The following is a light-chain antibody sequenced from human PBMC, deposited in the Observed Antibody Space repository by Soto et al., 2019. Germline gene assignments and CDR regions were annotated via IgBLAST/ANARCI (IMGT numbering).Light chain of an antibody. CDR2: GNS. V-gene: IGLV1-40*01. CDR1: SSNIGAGYD. J-gene: IGLJ1*01. CDR3: QSYDSSLSGLV. Sequence: QSVLTQPPSVSGAPGQRVTISCTGSSSNIGAGYDVHWYQQLPGTAPKLLIYGNSNRPSGVPDRFSGSKSGTSASLAITGLQDEDEADYYCQSYDSSLSGLVFGTGTKFTVL.